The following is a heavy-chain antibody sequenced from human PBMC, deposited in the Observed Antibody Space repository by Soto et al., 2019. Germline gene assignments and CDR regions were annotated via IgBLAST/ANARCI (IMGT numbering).Heavy chain of an antibody. CDR2: INSDSTTT. V-gene: IGHV3-48*02. Sequence: DVHLVESGGGLVQPGGSLRLSCAVSGFPFSTYAMHWVRQAPGKGLEWISYINSDSTTTFHADSVKGRFTVSRDNAKNSLYLQMGSLRHEDTDVYYCARDLSHWGQGTLVTVSS. CDR3: ARDLSH. CDR1: GFPFSTYA. J-gene: IGHJ4*02.